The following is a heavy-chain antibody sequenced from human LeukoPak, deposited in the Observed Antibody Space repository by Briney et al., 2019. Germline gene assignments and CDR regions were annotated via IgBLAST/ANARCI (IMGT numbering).Heavy chain of an antibody. J-gene: IGHJ4*02. CDR1: GFTFDDYA. D-gene: IGHD5-12*01. CDR2: ISWNSGSI. CDR3: AKGKKARGYSGYDGPLDY. V-gene: IGHV3-9*01. Sequence: GGSLRLSCAASGFTFDDYAMHWVRQAPGKGLEWVSGISWNSGSIGYADSVKGRFTISRDNAKNSLYLQMNSLRAEDTALYYCAKGKKARGYSGYDGPLDYWGQGTLVTVSS.